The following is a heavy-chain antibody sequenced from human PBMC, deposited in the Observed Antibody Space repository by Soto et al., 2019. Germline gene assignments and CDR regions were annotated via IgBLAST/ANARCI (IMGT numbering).Heavy chain of an antibody. V-gene: IGHV1-69*12. CDR1: GGTFSSYA. CDR3: AREVRTVYCISTSCYAWFDP. D-gene: IGHD2-2*01. CDR2: IIPIFGTA. J-gene: IGHJ5*02. Sequence: QVQLVQSGAEVKKPGSSVKVSCKASGGTFSSYAISWVRQAPGQGLEWMGGIIPIFGTANYAQKFQGRVTITADESTNTAYMELSSLRSEDTAVYYCAREVRTVYCISTSCYAWFDPWGQGTLVTVSS.